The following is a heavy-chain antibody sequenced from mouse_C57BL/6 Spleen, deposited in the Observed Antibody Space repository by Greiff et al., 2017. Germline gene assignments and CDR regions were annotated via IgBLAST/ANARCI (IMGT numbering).Heavy chain of an antibody. J-gene: IGHJ4*01. CDR2: IWRGGST. V-gene: IGHV2-5*01. CDR1: GFSLTSYG. CDR3: AKQFITTVVATDYYAMDY. D-gene: IGHD1-1*01. Sequence: VKLQESGPGLVQPSQSLSITCTVSGFSLTSYGVHWVRQSPGKGLEWLGVIWRGGSTDYNAAFMSRLSITKDNSKSQVFFKMNSLQADDTAIYYCAKQFITTVVATDYYAMDYWGQGTSVTVSS.